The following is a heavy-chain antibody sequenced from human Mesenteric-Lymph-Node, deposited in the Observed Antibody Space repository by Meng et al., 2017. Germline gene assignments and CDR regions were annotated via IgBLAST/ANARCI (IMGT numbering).Heavy chain of an antibody. V-gene: IGHV4-30-4*01. CDR3: ARGQKGYFDL. CDR2: IYNSGST. Sequence: QVQPQEPGPGLVKPSQTLSLTCTVSGGSISSSNYYWSWIRQPPGKGLEWSGHIYNSGSTYYNPSLKSRITISVDTSKNQFSLKLSSVTAADTAVYYCARGQKGYFDLWGRGTLVTVSS. CDR1: GGSISSSNYY. J-gene: IGHJ2*01.